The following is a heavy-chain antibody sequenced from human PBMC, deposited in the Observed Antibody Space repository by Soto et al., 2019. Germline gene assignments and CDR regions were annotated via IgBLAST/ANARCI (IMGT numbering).Heavy chain of an antibody. Sequence: PGGSLRLSCAASGFTFGSYDMHWVRQATGKGLEWVSAIGTAGDTYYPGSVKGRFTISRENAKNSLYLQMNSLRAGDTAVYYCEREGASGSYDYWGQGTLVTVSS. D-gene: IGHD1-26*01. CDR1: GFTFGSYD. CDR3: EREGASGSYDY. V-gene: IGHV3-13*01. CDR2: IGTAGDT. J-gene: IGHJ4*02.